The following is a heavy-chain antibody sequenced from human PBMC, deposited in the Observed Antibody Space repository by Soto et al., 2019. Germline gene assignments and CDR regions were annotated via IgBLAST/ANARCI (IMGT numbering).Heavy chain of an antibody. Sequence: VQLLESGGGLVQPGGSLRLACTASGFTFNHYAMTWVRQAPGRGLEWVASVSGRGGSKKYADSVKGRFIISRDNSNSTLYLQMDSLGGEDTAVCYCAKDSTVTTSLYFYYYGFDVWGQGTTVTVSS. D-gene: IGHD4-17*01. V-gene: IGHV3-23*01. CDR3: AKDSTVTTSLYFYYYGFDV. CDR1: GFTFNHYA. J-gene: IGHJ6*01. CDR2: VSGRGGSK.